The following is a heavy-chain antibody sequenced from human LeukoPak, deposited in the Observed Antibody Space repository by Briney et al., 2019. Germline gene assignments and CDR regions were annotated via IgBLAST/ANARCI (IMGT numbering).Heavy chain of an antibody. CDR2: MSSSSSYI. D-gene: IGHD3-16*01. J-gene: IGHJ3*02. CDR3: ARWGYRRGWGFDI. CDR1: GFTFSTYT. V-gene: IGHV3-21*01. Sequence: GGSLRLSCAASGFTFSTYTMNWVRQAPGKGLEWVSSMSSSSSYIYYADSVKGRFTISRDNAKNSLYLQMISLRAADTALDYWARWGYRRGWGFDIWGQGTMVTVSS.